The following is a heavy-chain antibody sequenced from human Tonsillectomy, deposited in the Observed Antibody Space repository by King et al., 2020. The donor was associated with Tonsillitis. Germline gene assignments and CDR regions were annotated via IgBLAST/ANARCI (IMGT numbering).Heavy chain of an antibody. V-gene: IGHV3-49*04. J-gene: IGHJ4*02. CDR2: IRAKIYGGGA. CDR3: SRGGGYSYGSD. D-gene: IGHD5-18*01. Sequence: QLVESGGGLVQPGRSLRLSCTASGFTFGDYSMCWARQAPGKGLEWVGVIRAKIYGGGAEYAASVKGRFTISRDDSTDIAYLQMNSLKTEDTAVYYCSRGGGYSYGSDWGQGTRVTVSS. CDR1: GFTFGDYS.